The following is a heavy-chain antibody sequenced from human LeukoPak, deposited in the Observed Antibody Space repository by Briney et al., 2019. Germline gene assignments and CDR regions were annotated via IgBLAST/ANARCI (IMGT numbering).Heavy chain of an antibody. CDR2: ISSSSSYI. V-gene: IGHV3-21*04. D-gene: IGHD3-22*01. Sequence: PGGSLRLSCAASGFTFSSYSMNWVRQAPGKGLEWVSSISSSSSYIYYADSVKGRFTISRDNSKNTLYLQMNSLRAEDTAVYYCARPKDDSSGYYDYWGQGTLVTVSS. J-gene: IGHJ4*02. CDR1: GFTFSSYS. CDR3: ARPKDDSSGYYDY.